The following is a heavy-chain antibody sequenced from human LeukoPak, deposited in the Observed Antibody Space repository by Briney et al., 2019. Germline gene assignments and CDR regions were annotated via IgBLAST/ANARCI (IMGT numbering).Heavy chain of an antibody. CDR1: GFTFSSYA. CDR3: AKDLEDIVVVPAANPDAFDI. D-gene: IGHD2-2*01. Sequence: PGGSLRLSCAASGFTFSSYAMSWVRQAPGKGLEWVSAISGSGGSTYYADSVKGRFTISRDNSKNTLYLQMNSLRAEDTAVYYCAKDLEDIVVVPAANPDAFDIWGQETMVTVSS. V-gene: IGHV3-23*01. CDR2: ISGSGGST. J-gene: IGHJ3*02.